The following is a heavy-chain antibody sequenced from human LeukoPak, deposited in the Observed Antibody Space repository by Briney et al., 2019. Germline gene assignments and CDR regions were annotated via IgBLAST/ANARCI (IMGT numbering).Heavy chain of an antibody. D-gene: IGHD4-23*01. CDR2: IIPIFGTA. CDR1: GGTFSSYA. CDR3: TQDYGGNLSNYYGMDV. Sequence: ASVKVSCKASGGTFSSYAISWVRQAPGQGLEWMGGIIPIFGTANYAQKFQGRVTITADESTSTAYMELSSLRSEDTAVYYCTQDYGGNLSNYYGMDVWGQGTTVTVSS. V-gene: IGHV1-69*13. J-gene: IGHJ6*02.